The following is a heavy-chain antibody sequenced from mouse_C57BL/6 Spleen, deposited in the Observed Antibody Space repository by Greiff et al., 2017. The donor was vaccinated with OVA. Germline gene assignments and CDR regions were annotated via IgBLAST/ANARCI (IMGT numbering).Heavy chain of an antibody. CDR1: GFTFTDYY. V-gene: IGHV7-3*01. J-gene: IGHJ1*03. CDR3: ASYIKFYWYFDV. CDR2: IRNKANGYTT. Sequence: EVQLVESGGGLVQPGGSLSIYCAASGFTFTDYYMSWVRQPPGKALEWLGFIRNKANGYTTEYSASVKGRFTISRDKSQSSLYRQMNAQRAEDSATYYCASYIKFYWYFDVWGTGTTVTVSS.